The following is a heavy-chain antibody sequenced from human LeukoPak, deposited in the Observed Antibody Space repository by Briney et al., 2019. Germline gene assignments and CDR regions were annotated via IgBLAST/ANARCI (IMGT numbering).Heavy chain of an antibody. V-gene: IGHV4-4*08. CDR3: ARDKFFGYDLYYFDY. D-gene: IGHD5-12*01. Sequence: SETLSLTCTVSGGSISSYYWSWIRQPPGKGLEWIGYIYYSGSTNYNPSLKSRVTISVDTSKNQFSLKLTSVTAADSAVYYCARDKFFGYDLYYFDYWGQGTLVTVSS. CDR1: GGSISSYY. J-gene: IGHJ4*02. CDR2: IYYSGST.